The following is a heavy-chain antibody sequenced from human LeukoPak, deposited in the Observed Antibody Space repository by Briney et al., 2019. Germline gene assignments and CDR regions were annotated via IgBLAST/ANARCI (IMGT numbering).Heavy chain of an antibody. D-gene: IGHD2-2*01. V-gene: IGHV1-2*02. Sequence: ASVKVSCKASGYTFTGYYMHWVRQAPGQGLEWMGWINPNSGGTNYAQKFQGRVTTTRDTSISTAYMELSRLRSDDTAVYYCARDLFCSSTSCYGGTDNWFDPWGQGTLVTVSS. CDR2: INPNSGGT. CDR1: GYTFTGYY. CDR3: ARDLFCSSTSCYGGTDNWFDP. J-gene: IGHJ5*02.